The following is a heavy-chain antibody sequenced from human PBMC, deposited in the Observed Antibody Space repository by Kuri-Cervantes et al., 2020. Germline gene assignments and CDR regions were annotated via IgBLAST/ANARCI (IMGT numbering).Heavy chain of an antibody. CDR1: GFTFSSYA. CDR3: ARDRWNDLFAWFDP. D-gene: IGHD1-1*01. Sequence: GESLKISCAASGFTFSSYAMHWVRQAPGKGLERVAVISYDGSNKYYADSVKGRFTISRDNSKNTLYLQMNSLRAEDTAVYYCARDRWNDLFAWFDPWGQGTLVTVSS. V-gene: IGHV3-30-3*01. CDR2: ISYDGSNK. J-gene: IGHJ5*02.